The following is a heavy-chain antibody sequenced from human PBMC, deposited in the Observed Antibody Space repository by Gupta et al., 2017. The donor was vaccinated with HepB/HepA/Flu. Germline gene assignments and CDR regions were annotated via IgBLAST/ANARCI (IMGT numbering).Heavy chain of an antibody. CDR1: CCSISSSRYS. Sequence: QLQLQDSGPGLVKPSEPLSLTCTVSCCSISSSRYSWGWIRPPPGKGLEWIGSIDYSGSTYDNPSLKSRVTISVDTSKSEFSLKLSSVTAADTAVYYCARVRVGTTRILPAWFDHWGQGTLVTVSS. D-gene: IGHD1-26*01. CDR3: ARVRVGTTRILPAWFDH. J-gene: IGHJ5*02. CDR2: IDYSGST. V-gene: IGHV4-39*01.